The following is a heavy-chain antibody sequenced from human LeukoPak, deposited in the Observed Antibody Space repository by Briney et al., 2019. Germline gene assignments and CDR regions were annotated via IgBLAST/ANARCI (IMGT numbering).Heavy chain of an antibody. CDR3: AGASSLNDAFDI. J-gene: IGHJ3*02. D-gene: IGHD2-2*01. V-gene: IGHV4-30-4*08. CDR2: IYYSGST. CDR1: GGSISSGDYY. Sequence: SETLSLTCTVSGGSISSGDYYWSWIRQPPGKGLEWIGYIYYSGSTYYNPSLKSRVTISVDTSKNQFSLKLSSVTAADTAVYYCAGASSLNDAFDIRGQGTMVTVSS.